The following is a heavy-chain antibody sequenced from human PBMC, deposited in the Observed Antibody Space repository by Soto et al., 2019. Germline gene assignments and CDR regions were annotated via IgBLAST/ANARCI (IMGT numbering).Heavy chain of an antibody. CDR3: AREGIAAAGTGAFDI. V-gene: IGHV4-34*01. J-gene: IGHJ3*02. CDR1: GGSFSGYY. CDR2: INHSGST. Sequence: QVQLQQWGAGLLKPSETLSLTCAVYGGSFSGYYWSWIRQPPGKGLEWIGEINHSGSTNYNPSLKRRVTISVDTSKNQFSLKLSSVSAAATAVYYCAREGIAAAGTGAFDIWGQGTMVTVSS. D-gene: IGHD6-13*01.